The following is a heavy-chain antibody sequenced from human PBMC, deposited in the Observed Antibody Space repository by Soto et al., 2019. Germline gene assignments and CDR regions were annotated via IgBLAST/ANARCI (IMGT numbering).Heavy chain of an antibody. J-gene: IGHJ4*02. V-gene: IGHV4-39*01. CDR2: IDYNGVT. CDR1: GGSIYRSGYY. CDR3: RKVLVGATRHPESDS. D-gene: IGHD2-15*01. Sequence: PSETLSLTCTVSGGSIYRSGYYWGWIRQPPGRGPEWIGNIDYNGVTYSNPSLKSRVTISRYTSKNQFSLKLTSVTAAETALYSCRKVLVGATRHPESDSWGPRTPVPVSP.